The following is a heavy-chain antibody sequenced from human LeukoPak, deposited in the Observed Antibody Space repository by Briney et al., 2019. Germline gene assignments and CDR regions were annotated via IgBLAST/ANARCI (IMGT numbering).Heavy chain of an antibody. CDR3: ARQQGRGYSYGYDY. D-gene: IGHD5-18*01. CDR2: IIPIFGTA. Sequence: SVKVSCMASGGTFSSYAISWVRQAPGQGLEWMGGIIPIFGTANYAQKFQGRVTITADESTSTAYMELSSLRSEDTAVYYCARQQGRGYSYGYDYSGQGTLVTLSS. V-gene: IGHV1-69*13. J-gene: IGHJ4*02. CDR1: GGTFSSYA.